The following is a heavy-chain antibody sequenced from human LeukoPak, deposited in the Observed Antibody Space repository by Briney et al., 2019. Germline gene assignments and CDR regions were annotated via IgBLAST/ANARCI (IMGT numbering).Heavy chain of an antibody. CDR3: AKLGYCSGGSCDRMDV. J-gene: IGHJ6*04. Sequence: PGGSLRLSCAASGFTFDDYTMHWVRQAPGKGLEWVSLISWDGGSTYYADSVKGRFTISRDNSKNSLYLQMNSLRTEDTALYYCAKLGYCSGGSCDRMDVWGKGTTVTVSS. CDR1: GFTFDDYT. V-gene: IGHV3-43*01. D-gene: IGHD2-15*01. CDR2: ISWDGGST.